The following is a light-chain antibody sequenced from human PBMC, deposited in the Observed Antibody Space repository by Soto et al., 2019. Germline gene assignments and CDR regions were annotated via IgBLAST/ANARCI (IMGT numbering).Light chain of an antibody. J-gene: IGKJ1*01. CDR1: QGIANY. Sequence: DIQMTQSPSSLSASVGDRVTITCRASQGIANYLAWYQQKPGKVPKLLIYAAFTLQAGVPSRFSGSGSGTDFTLTISSLQPEDVATYYCQKYNSVPWTFGPGTKVEIK. V-gene: IGKV1-27*01. CDR2: AAF. CDR3: QKYNSVPWT.